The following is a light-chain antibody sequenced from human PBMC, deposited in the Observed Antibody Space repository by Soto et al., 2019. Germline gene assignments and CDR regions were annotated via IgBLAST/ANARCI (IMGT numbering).Light chain of an antibody. J-gene: IGKJ1*01. V-gene: IGKV1-5*03. CDR2: KAS. CDR3: QQYNNYWT. Sequence: DIPMTQSPSTLSASVGDRVTITCRASQSISYWLACYQQKPGKAPNLLITKASSLESGVPSRFSGSGSGTAFTLTISSLQPDDFATYYCQQYNNYWTFGQGTKVEIK. CDR1: QSISYW.